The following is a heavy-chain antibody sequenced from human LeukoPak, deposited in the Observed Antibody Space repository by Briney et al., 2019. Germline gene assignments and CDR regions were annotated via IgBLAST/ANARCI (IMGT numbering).Heavy chain of an antibody. CDR3: ARDHGAHYDSGGYFDY. CDR1: GGSISSTSYY. V-gene: IGHV4-39*07. CDR2: IYYSGNT. D-gene: IGHD3-10*01. J-gene: IGHJ4*02. Sequence: SETLSLTCTVAGGSISSTSYYWGWIRQPPGKGLEWIGSIYYSGNTYYNPSLMSRVTISVDTSKTQFSLKLSSVTAADTAVYYCARDHGAHYDSGGYFDYWGQGILVSVSS.